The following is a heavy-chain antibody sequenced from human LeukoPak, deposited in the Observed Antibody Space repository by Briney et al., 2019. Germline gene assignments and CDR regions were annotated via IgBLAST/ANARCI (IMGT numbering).Heavy chain of an antibody. D-gene: IGHD5/OR15-5a*01. CDR2: IYSGGST. V-gene: IGHV3-66*01. J-gene: IGHJ4*02. Sequence: GYLRLSCAEPGFTVSSNYISWVRQAPGKGLEWVSVIYSGGSTYYADSVRGRFTISRDNSKNTLHLQMNSLRAQDTAVYYCARDMYTRTPFDYWGQGTLVTVSS. CDR3: ARDMYTRTPFDY. CDR1: GFTVSSNY.